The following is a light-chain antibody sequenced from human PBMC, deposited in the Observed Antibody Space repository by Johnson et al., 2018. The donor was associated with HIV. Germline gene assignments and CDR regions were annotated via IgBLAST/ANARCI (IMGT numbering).Light chain of an antibody. V-gene: IGLV1-51*02. Sequence: QSVQTQPPSVSAAPGQKVTISCSGSSSNIGNNYVSWYQQLPGTAPKLLIYENNKRPSGIPDRFSGSTSGTSATLGITGLQTGDEADYYCGTWDSSLSAGVFGTGTKVTVL. CDR3: GTWDSSLSAGV. CDR1: SSNIGNNY. J-gene: IGLJ1*01. CDR2: ENN.